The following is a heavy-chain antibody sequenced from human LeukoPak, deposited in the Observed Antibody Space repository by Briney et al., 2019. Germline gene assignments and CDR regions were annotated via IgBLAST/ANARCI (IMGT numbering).Heavy chain of an antibody. Sequence: ASVKVSRKASGYTFTSYYMHWVRQAPGQGLEWMGIINPSGGSTSYAQKFQGRVTMTRDMSTSTVYMELSSLRSDDTAVYYCARDIGGYSGYDYHYYYYMDVWGKGTTVTISS. V-gene: IGHV1-46*01. CDR3: ARDIGGYSGYDYHYYYYMDV. CDR1: GYTFTSYY. D-gene: IGHD5-12*01. J-gene: IGHJ6*03. CDR2: INPSGGST.